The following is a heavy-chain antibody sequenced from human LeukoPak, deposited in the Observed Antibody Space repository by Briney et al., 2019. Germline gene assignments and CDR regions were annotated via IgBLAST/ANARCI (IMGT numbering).Heavy chain of an antibody. CDR2: IYSGGST. CDR1: GLTFTTYA. D-gene: IGHD3-10*01. Sequence: GGSLRLSCAASGLTFTTYAMNWVRQAPGKGLEWVSVIYSGGSTYYADSVKGRFTISRHDSKNTLYLQMNSLRAEDTAVYYCAILSGSGSYSYFDYWGQGTLVTVSS. J-gene: IGHJ4*02. CDR3: AILSGSGSYSYFDY. V-gene: IGHV3-53*04.